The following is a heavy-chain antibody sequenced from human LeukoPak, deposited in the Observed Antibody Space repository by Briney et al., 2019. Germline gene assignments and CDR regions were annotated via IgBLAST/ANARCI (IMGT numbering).Heavy chain of an antibody. CDR1: GFTVSGNY. V-gene: IGHV3-53*01. J-gene: IGHJ4*02. CDR2: IYSGGSK. D-gene: IGHD5-18*01. CDR3: ARSWAQRWIQLWLSRRPLDFDY. Sequence: GGSLRLSCAASGFTVSGNYMSWVRQAPGKGLEFVSVIYSGGSKYYADPVKGRFTISRDNSKNTLYLQMNSLRGEDSAVYYCARSWAQRWIQLWLSRRPLDFDYWGQGTLVTVSS.